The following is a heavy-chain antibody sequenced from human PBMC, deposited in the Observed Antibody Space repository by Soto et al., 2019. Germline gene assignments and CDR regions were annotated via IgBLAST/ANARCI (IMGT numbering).Heavy chain of an antibody. J-gene: IGHJ4*02. D-gene: IGHD6-6*01. Sequence: GGSLRLSCAASGFTFSSYDMHWVRQATGKGLEWVSAIGTAGDTYYPGSVKGRFTISRENAKNSLYLQMNSLRAEDTAVYYCARGWGYSSSSTNFDYWGQGTLVTVSS. CDR1: GFTFSSYD. CDR3: ARGWGYSSSSTNFDY. V-gene: IGHV3-13*01. CDR2: IGTAGDT.